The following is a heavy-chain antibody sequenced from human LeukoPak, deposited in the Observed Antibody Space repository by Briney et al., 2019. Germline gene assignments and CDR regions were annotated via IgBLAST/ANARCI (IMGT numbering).Heavy chain of an antibody. CDR2: IYTSGST. V-gene: IGHV4-61*02. CDR3: ARDNELWSGYWYY. CDR1: GGSISSGSYY. Sequence: SETLSLTCTVSGGSISSGSYYWSWIRQPAGKGLEWIGRIYTSGSTNYNPSLKSRVTMSVDTSKNQFSLKLSSVTAADTAVYYCARDNELWSGYWYYWGQGTLVTVSS. D-gene: IGHD3-3*01. J-gene: IGHJ4*02.